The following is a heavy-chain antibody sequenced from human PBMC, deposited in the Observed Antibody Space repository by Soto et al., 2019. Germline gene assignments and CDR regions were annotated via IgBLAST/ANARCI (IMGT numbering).Heavy chain of an antibody. Sequence: EVQLVQSGAEVKKPGESLMISCRGFGYSFTRYWINWVRQMPGKGLEWMGMIDPSDSNTNYSPSFQGHVTISTDKSISTAYLQWSSLKASDTAMYYCARREYSSSRFYYYGMDVWGQGTTVTVSS. V-gene: IGHV5-10-1*03. CDR1: GYSFTRYW. CDR3: ARREYSSSRFYYYGMDV. D-gene: IGHD6-6*01. J-gene: IGHJ6*02. CDR2: IDPSDSNT.